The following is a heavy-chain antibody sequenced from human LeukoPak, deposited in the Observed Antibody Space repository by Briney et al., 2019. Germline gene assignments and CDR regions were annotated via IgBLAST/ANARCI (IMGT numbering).Heavy chain of an antibody. CDR1: GFTFDDYA. Sequence: GRSLRLSCAASGFTFDDYAMHWVRQAPGKGLEWVSGISWNSGSIGYADSVKGRFTISRDNAKNSLYLQMNSLRAEDMALYYCAKDIGLIAGATSAFDIWGQGTMVTVSS. V-gene: IGHV3-9*03. J-gene: IGHJ3*02. CDR2: ISWNSGSI. CDR3: AKDIGLIAGATSAFDI. D-gene: IGHD1-26*01.